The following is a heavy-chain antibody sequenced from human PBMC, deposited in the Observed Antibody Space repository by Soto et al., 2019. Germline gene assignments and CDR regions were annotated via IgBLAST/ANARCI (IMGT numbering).Heavy chain of an antibody. V-gene: IGHV1-69*06. CDR3: ARLRYCSSTSCYQTPYFDY. Sequence: SVKVSFKASGGTFSSYAISWVRQAPGQGLEWMGGIIPIFGTANYAQKFQGRVTITADKSTSTAYMELSSLRSEDTAVYYCARLRYCSSTSCYQTPYFDYWGQGTLVTVSS. CDR1: GGTFSSYA. J-gene: IGHJ4*02. CDR2: IIPIFGTA. D-gene: IGHD2-2*01.